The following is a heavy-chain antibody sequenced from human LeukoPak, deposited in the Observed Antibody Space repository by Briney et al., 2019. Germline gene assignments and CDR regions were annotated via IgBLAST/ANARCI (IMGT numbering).Heavy chain of an antibody. D-gene: IGHD3-22*01. CDR2: ISSSSSYI. V-gene: IGHV3-21*01. CDR3: AKDFFYNYDSSGPIDY. J-gene: IGHJ4*02. CDR1: GFTFSSYS. Sequence: GGSLRLSCAASGFTFSSYSMNWVRQAPGKGLEWVSSISSSSSYIYYADSVKGRFTISRDNAKNSLYLQMNSLRAEDTAVYYCAKDFFYNYDSSGPIDYWGQGTLVTVSS.